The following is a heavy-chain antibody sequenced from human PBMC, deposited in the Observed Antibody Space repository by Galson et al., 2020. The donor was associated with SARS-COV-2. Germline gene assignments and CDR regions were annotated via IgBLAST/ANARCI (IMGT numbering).Heavy chain of an antibody. CDR2: ISGSGGST. Sequence: GESLKISCAASGFTFSSYAMSWVRQAPGKGLEWVSAISGSGGSTYYADSVKGRFTISRDNSKNTLYLQMNSPRAEDTAVYYCAKVEAAGTGAFDIWGQGTMVTVSS. CDR1: GFTFSSYA. V-gene: IGHV3-23*01. CDR3: AKVEAAGTGAFDI. J-gene: IGHJ3*02. D-gene: IGHD6-13*01.